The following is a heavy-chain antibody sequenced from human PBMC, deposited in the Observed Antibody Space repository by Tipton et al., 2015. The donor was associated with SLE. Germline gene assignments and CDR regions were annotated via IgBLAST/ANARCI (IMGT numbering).Heavy chain of an antibody. CDR3: TRKSTTSDL. CDR2: LSYGGST. J-gene: IGHJ2*01. V-gene: IGHV4-59*08. D-gene: IGHD2/OR15-2a*01. Sequence: LRLSCTVSGGSISNYYCSWIRQSPGKGLEWIGYLSYGGSTNYNPSLKSRVTISVDTSKNQVSLKLSSVTAADTAVYYCTRKSTTSDLWGRGALVTVSS. CDR1: GGSISNYY.